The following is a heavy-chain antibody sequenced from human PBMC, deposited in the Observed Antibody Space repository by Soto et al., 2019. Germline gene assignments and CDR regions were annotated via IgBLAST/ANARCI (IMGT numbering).Heavy chain of an antibody. J-gene: IGHJ2*01. CDR2: IDGDGIST. V-gene: IGHV3-74*01. Sequence: EVQLVESGGGLVQPGGSLRLSCAASGFAFNTYWLHWVHQAPGKGLVWVSRIDGDGISTTYADSVKGRFTISRDNAKNTLYLQTNSLRAEDTAMYYCARDQGYRIDLWGRGTLVTVSS. CDR3: ARDQGYRIDL. CDR1: GFAFNTYW. D-gene: IGHD5-12*01.